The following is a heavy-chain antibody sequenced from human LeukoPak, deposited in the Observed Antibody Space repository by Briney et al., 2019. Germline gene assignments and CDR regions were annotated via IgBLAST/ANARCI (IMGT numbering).Heavy chain of an antibody. J-gene: IGHJ4*02. Sequence: SVKVSCKASGGTFSSYAISWVRQAPGQGLEWMGRIIPILGIANYAQRFQGRVTITADKSTSTAYMELSSLRSEDTAVYYCAGRESSTRNFDYWGQGTLVTVSS. CDR1: GGTFSSYA. V-gene: IGHV1-69*04. CDR2: IIPILGIA. CDR3: AGRESSTRNFDY. D-gene: IGHD2-2*01.